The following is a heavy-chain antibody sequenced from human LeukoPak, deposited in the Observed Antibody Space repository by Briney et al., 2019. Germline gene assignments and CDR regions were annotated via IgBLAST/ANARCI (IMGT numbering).Heavy chain of an antibody. CDR1: GFTFSSYA. CDR2: ISYDGSNK. V-gene: IGHV3-30*04. D-gene: IGHD1/OR15-1a*01. Sequence: GGSLRLSCAASGFTFSSYAMHWVRQAPGKGLEWVAVISYDGSNKYYADSVKGRFTISRDNSKNTLYLQMNSLRAEGTAVYYCARATTFGPSSKVDYWGQGTLVTVSS. CDR3: ARATTFGPSSKVDY. J-gene: IGHJ4*02.